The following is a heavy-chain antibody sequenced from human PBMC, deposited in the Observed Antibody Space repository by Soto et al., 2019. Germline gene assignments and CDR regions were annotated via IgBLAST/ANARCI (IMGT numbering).Heavy chain of an antibody. Sequence: SETPSLTCAVSGGSLSRGGYPWSWIRQPPGKGLEWIGYIYHSGSTYCNPSPQSRVTISVDRSKNQFSLKLSSVTAADTAVYYCAAGGGLPRYYWGQGTLVTVSS. V-gene: IGHV4-30-2*01. J-gene: IGHJ4*02. CDR2: IYHSGST. CDR1: GGSLSRGGYP. D-gene: IGHD5-12*01. CDR3: AAGGGLPRYY.